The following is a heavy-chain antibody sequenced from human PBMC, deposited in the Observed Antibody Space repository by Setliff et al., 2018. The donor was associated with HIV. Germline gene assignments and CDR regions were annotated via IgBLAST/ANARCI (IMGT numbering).Heavy chain of an antibody. CDR2: ISGSGDIT. J-gene: IGHJ6*03. Sequence: LRLSCAASGFSFRSYAVSLVRQAPGKGLEWVSVISGSGDITYYRESVKGRFTISRDNSKNTLYLQMNSLRAEDTAVYYCVKARVDGDYYYYYYMDVWGKGTTVTVSS. CDR3: VKARVDGDYYYYYYMDV. CDR1: GFSFRSYA. V-gene: IGHV3-23*01. D-gene: IGHD4-17*01.